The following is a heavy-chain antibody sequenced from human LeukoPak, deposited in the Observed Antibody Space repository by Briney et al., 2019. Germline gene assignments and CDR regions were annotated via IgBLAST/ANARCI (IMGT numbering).Heavy chain of an antibody. CDR2: IWYDGSKT. V-gene: IGHV3-33*01. CDR3: TRDGGSGIDY. Sequence: PGGSLRLSCTVSRFSITTYGIHWLRQAPGKGLEWVAVIWYDGSKTYYAESVKGRFTISRDISKNTLYLQMNSLRAEDTAVYFCTRDGGSGIDYWGQGTLVTVSS. CDR1: RFSITTYG. D-gene: IGHD6-19*01. J-gene: IGHJ4*02.